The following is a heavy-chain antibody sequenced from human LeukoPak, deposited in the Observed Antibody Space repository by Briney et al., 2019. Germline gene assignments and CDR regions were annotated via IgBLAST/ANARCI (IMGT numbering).Heavy chain of an antibody. CDR3: AREGWELNALDI. CDR1: GFTFSSYE. V-gene: IGHV3-48*03. D-gene: IGHD1-26*01. CDR2: ISSSGSTI. J-gene: IGHJ3*02. Sequence: PGGSLRLSCAASGFTFSSYEMNWVRQAPGKGLEWVSYISSSGSTIYYADSVKSRFTISRDNAKNSLYLQMDSLRVEDTAVYYCAREGWELNALDIWGQGTMVTVSP.